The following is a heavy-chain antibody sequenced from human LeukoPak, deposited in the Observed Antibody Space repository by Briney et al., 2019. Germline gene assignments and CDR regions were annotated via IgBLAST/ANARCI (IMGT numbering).Heavy chain of an antibody. CDR3: AREERDGYNYYWYFDL. J-gene: IGHJ2*01. Sequence: GGSLRLSCAASGFTFSSYSMNWVRQAPGKGLEWASSISSSGLYIYYADSVKGRFTISRDNAKNSLYLQMSSLRAEDTAVYYCAREERDGYNYYWYFDLWGRGTLVTVSS. CDR2: ISSSGLYI. V-gene: IGHV3-21*01. CDR1: GFTFSSYS. D-gene: IGHD5-24*01.